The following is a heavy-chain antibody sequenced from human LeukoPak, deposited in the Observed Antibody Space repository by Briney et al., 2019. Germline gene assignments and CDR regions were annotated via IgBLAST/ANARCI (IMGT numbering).Heavy chain of an antibody. Sequence: PGGSLRLSCAVTGLTFRSYSFNWVRQAPGKGLEWISYISGSGTTMYYGDSVRGRFTISRDNSNNSPYLQMNSLRAEDTAVYYCASPRYTSSDYWGQGTLVIVSS. D-gene: IGHD1-14*01. CDR2: ISGSGTTM. J-gene: IGHJ4*02. CDR3: ASPRYTSSDY. V-gene: IGHV3-48*01. CDR1: GLTFRSYS.